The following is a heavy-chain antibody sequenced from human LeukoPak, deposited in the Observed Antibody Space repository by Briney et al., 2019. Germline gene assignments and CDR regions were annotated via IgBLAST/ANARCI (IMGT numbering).Heavy chain of an antibody. CDR1: GYTFTSYG. J-gene: IGHJ4*02. CDR2: ISGYSGNT. D-gene: IGHD3-22*01. V-gene: IGHV1-18*01. Sequence: ASVKVSCKVSGYTFTSYGISWLRQPPGQGLEWMGWISGYSGNTNYAQKLQGRVTMTTDTSTSTAYMELRSLRSDDTAVYYCPRDFLNYDGSGRPLAVWQLGYWGQGTLVTVSS. CDR3: PRDFLNYDGSGRPLAVWQLGY.